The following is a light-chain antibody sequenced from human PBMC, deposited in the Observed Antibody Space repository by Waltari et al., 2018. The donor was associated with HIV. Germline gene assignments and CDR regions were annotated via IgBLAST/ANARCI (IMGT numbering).Light chain of an antibody. CDR3: QSYDSSLSAPV. V-gene: IGLV1-40*01. Sequence: QSVLTQPPSVSGAPGQGVTISCTGSSSNIGAGYDVHWYQQLPGTAPKLLSNVKRNRPSGVPDRVSCSKSGTSASLAITGLQAEDEADYYCQSYDSSLSAPVFGGGTKLTVL. CDR2: VKR. J-gene: IGLJ3*02. CDR1: SSNIGAGYD.